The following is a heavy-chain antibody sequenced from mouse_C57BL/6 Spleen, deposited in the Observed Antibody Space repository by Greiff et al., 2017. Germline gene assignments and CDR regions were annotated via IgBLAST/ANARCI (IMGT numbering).Heavy chain of an antibody. CDR1: GYTFTNYW. CDR2: IYPGGGYT. Sequence: QVQLQQSGAELVRPGTSVKMSCKASGYTFTNYWIGWAKQRPGHGLEWIGDIYPGGGYTNYNEKFKGKATLTADKSSSTAYMQFSSLTSEDSAIDYCAREGGSSYDYAMDYWGQGTSVTVSS. J-gene: IGHJ4*01. CDR3: AREGGSSYDYAMDY. V-gene: IGHV1-63*01. D-gene: IGHD1-1*01.